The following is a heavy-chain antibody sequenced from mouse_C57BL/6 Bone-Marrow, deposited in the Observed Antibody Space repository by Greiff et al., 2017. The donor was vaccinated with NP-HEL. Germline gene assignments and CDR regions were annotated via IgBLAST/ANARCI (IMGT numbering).Heavy chain of an antibody. CDR2: ISGGGGNT. J-gene: IGHJ4*01. CDR3: ARQALLRYAMDY. V-gene: IGHV5-9*01. D-gene: IGHD1-2*01. CDR1: GFTFSSYT. Sequence: EVMLVESGGGLVKPGGSLKLSCAASGFTFSSYTMSWVRQTPEKRLEWVATISGGGGNTYYPDSVKGRFTISRDNAKNTLYLQMSSLRSEDTALYYCARQALLRYAMDYWGQGTSVTVSS.